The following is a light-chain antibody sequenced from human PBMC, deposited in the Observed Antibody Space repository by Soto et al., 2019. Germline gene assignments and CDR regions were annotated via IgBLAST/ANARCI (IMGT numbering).Light chain of an antibody. V-gene: IGKV1-33*01. CDR3: QQYDNLPRT. CDR1: QDISNY. CDR2: DAS. J-gene: IGKJ1*01. Sequence: DIQMTQSPSSLSASVGDRVTITCQASQDISNYLNWYQQKPGKAPKLLIYDASNLETGVPSRFSGSGSGTDCTFTIISLQPEDIATYYCQQYDNLPRTFGQGTKVEIK.